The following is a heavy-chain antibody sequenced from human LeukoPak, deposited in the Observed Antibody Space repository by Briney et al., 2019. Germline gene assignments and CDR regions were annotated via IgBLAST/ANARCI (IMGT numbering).Heavy chain of an antibody. Sequence: GASVKVSCKASGYTFTRYGFTWVRQAPGQGLEWMGWISAYNGNTNYAQKLQGRVTMTTDTSTSTAYMELRSLRSDDTAVYYCARSDSSGRYGGYYYYYMDVWGKGTTVTVSS. J-gene: IGHJ6*03. V-gene: IGHV1-18*01. CDR1: GYTFTRYG. CDR3: ARSDSSGRYGGYYYYYMDV. D-gene: IGHD6-19*01. CDR2: ISAYNGNT.